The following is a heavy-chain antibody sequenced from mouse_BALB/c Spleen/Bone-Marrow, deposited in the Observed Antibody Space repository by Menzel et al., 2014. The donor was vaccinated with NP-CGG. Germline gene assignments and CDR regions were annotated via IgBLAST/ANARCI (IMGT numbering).Heavy chain of an antibody. D-gene: IGHD1-1*01. V-gene: IGHV1-31*01. Sequence: EVQRVESGPELVKPGASMKISCKASGYSFAGYTMNWVKQSHGKNLEWIGLINPYNGGSSYNQKFKGKATLTVDKSSSTAYMELLGLTSEDSAVYYCAREGYGSSYGFAYWGQGTLVTVSA. CDR3: AREGYGSSYGFAY. J-gene: IGHJ3*01. CDR1: GYSFAGYT. CDR2: INPYNGGS.